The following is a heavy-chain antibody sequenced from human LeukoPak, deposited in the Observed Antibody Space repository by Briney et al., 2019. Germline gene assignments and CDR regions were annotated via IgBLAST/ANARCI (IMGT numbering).Heavy chain of an antibody. J-gene: IGHJ4*02. CDR3: ARDRGQWLVLGEFEY. CDR1: GGSISSYY. D-gene: IGHD6-19*01. Sequence: SETLSLTCTVSGGSISSYYWSWIRQPPGKGLEWIGYIYYSGSTNYNPSLKSRVTISVDTSKTQFSLKLSSVTAADTAVYYCARDRGQWLVLGEFEYWDQGTLDTVSS. V-gene: IGHV4-59*01. CDR2: IYYSGST.